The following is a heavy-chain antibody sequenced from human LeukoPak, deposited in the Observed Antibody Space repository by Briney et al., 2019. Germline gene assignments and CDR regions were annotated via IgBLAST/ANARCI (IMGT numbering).Heavy chain of an antibody. Sequence: PGRSLRLSCAASGFTFSSYAMSLVRRAPGKGLEWVSAISGSGGSTYYADSVKGRFTISRDNSKNTLYLQMNSLRAEDTAVYYCAKDVRCSSTSCLFDYWGQGTLVTVSS. CDR3: AKDVRCSSTSCLFDY. D-gene: IGHD2-2*01. CDR2: ISGSGGST. J-gene: IGHJ4*02. CDR1: GFTFSSYA. V-gene: IGHV3-23*01.